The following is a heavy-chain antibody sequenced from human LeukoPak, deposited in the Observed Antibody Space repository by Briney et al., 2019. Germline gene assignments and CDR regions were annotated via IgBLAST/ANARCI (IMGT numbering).Heavy chain of an antibody. V-gene: IGHV3-30*04. D-gene: IGHD2-15*01. CDR3: ARPFSTHCSRGGCSSGNFDY. CDR2: TSSEGNNK. CDR1: GFTFNSYS. J-gene: IGHJ4*02. Sequence: GGSLRLSCTASGFTFNSYSMHWVRQAPGKGLEWVALTSSEGNNKFYAGSVQGRFTISRDNSKNTLYLQMNSPRPEDTAVYYRARPFSTHCSRGGCSSGNFDYWGQGTLVTVSS.